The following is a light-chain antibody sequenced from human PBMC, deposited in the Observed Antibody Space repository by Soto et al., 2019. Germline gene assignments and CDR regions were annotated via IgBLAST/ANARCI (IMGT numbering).Light chain of an antibody. J-gene: IGLJ1*01. CDR3: SSLSTNSTPNV. V-gene: IGLV2-14*01. CDR2: EVN. Sequence: QSVLSQPASMPWSPGQSITIPCTGASSDIGLYNYVSWYQHHPGKAPKLLISEVNVRPSGLSDRFSASKAGNTASLTISGLQPEDEAYYYCSSLSTNSTPNVFGSGTKVTV. CDR1: SSDIGLYNY.